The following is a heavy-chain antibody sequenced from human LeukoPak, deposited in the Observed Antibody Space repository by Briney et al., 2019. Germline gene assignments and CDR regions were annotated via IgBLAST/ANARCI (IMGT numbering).Heavy chain of an antibody. CDR1: GGFIGSFY. V-gene: IGHV4-59*01. CDR2: VYSSGNT. CDR3: ARASVLLSADY. J-gene: IGHJ4*02. Sequence: SETLSLTCTVSGGFIGSFYWTWIRQPPGKGLEWIGYVYSSGNTNYNPSLKSRVTISVDTSKNQFSLKLSSVTAADTAVYYCARASVLLSADYWGQGTLVTVSS. D-gene: IGHD3-10*01.